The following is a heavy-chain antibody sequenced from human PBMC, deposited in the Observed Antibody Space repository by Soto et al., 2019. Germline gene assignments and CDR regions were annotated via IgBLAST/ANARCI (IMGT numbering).Heavy chain of an antibody. J-gene: IGHJ5*02. V-gene: IGHV4-4*02. Sequence: SETLSLTCAVSGGSISSSNWWSWVRQPPGKGLEWIGEIYHSGSTNYNPSLKSRVTISVDKSKNQFSLKLSSVTAADTAVYYCARGLRFGELLSGGWFDPWGQGTLVTVSS. CDR1: GGSISSSNW. CDR2: IYHSGST. D-gene: IGHD3-10*01. CDR3: ARGLRFGELLSGGWFDP.